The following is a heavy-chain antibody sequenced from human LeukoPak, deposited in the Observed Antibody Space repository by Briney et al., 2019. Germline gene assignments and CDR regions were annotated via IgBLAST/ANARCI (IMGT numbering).Heavy chain of an antibody. D-gene: IGHD3-3*01. CDR2: INHSGST. Sequence: SETLSLTCAVYGGSFSGYYWSWIRQPPGKGLEWIGEINHSGSTNYNPSLKSRVTISVDTSKNQFSLKLSSVTAADTAVYYCARHKKMGGPSVRFYYYYMDVWGKGTTVTISS. CDR1: GGSFSGYY. CDR3: ARHKKMGGPSVRFYYYYMDV. V-gene: IGHV4-34*01. J-gene: IGHJ6*03.